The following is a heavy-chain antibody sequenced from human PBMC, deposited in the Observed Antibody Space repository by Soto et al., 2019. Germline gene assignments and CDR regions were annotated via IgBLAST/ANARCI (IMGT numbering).Heavy chain of an antibody. Sequence: GGSLRLSCAASGFTFDDYAMHWVRQAPGKGLEWVSGISWNSGSIGYADSVKGRFTISRDNAKNSLYLQMNSLRAEDTALYYCAKDSPAYYYGSGSYLYYFDYWGQGTLVTVSS. CDR3: AKDSPAYYYGSGSYLYYFDY. CDR2: ISWNSGSI. V-gene: IGHV3-9*01. J-gene: IGHJ4*02. D-gene: IGHD3-10*01. CDR1: GFTFDDYA.